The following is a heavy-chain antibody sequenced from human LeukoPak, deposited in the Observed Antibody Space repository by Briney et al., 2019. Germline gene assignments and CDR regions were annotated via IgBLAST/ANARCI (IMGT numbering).Heavy chain of an antibody. J-gene: IGHJ4*02. CDR2: IYHSGTT. Sequence: SETLSLTCTVSGYSISSGYYWGWIRQPPGKGLEWIGSIYHSGTTYYNPSLKSRVTISVDTSKNQFSLKLSSVTAADTAVYYCARLPLIRYFDWLPSGGDYWGQGTLVTVSS. CDR3: ARLPLIRYFDWLPSGGDY. CDR1: GYSISSGYY. V-gene: IGHV4-38-2*02. D-gene: IGHD3-9*01.